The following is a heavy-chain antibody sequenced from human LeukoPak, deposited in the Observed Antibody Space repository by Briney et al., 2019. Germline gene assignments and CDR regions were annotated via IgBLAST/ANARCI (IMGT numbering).Heavy chain of an antibody. J-gene: IGHJ3*02. CDR3: TRGPGDIWTGHGPNSRIDM. CDR2: IRSKAYGGTT. D-gene: IGHD3/OR15-3a*01. V-gene: IGHV3-49*04. Sequence: GGSLRLSCTASGFTFGDYAMSWVRQAPGKGLEWVGFIRSKAYGGTTEYAASVKGRFTISRDDSKSIAYLQMNSLKTEDTAVYYCTRGPGDIWTGHGPNSRIDMGGKGTLAT. CDR1: GFTFGDYA.